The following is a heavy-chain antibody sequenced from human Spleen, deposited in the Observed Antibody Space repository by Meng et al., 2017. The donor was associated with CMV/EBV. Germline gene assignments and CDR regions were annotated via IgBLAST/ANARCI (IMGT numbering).Heavy chain of an antibody. Sequence: GPTLVKPTPTLTLTCTFSGFSLSTRGVGVGWIRQPPGKALEWLALIYWNDDKRYSPSLKSRPTNTKDTSKIQVVLTMTNMDPVDSATYYWEHRRRPGYCSSTSCYGWFDPWGQGTLVTVSS. J-gene: IGHJ5*02. CDR1: GFSLSTRGVG. D-gene: IGHD2-2*01. CDR2: IYWNDDK. CDR3: EHRRRPGYCSSTSCYGWFDP. V-gene: IGHV2-5*01.